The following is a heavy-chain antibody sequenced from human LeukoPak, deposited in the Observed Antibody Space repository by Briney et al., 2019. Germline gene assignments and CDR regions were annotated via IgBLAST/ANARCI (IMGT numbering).Heavy chain of an antibody. Sequence: GGSLRLSCAASGFTFSSYGMHWVRQAPGKGLEWVAVISYDGSNKSYADSVKGRFAISRDNPKNTIYLQMSSLRAEDTAVYYCAFYRGAHSYFPYWGQGTLVTVSS. J-gene: IGHJ4*02. V-gene: IGHV3-30*03. CDR3: AFYRGAHSYFPY. CDR2: ISYDGSNK. CDR1: GFTFSSYG. D-gene: IGHD3-10*01.